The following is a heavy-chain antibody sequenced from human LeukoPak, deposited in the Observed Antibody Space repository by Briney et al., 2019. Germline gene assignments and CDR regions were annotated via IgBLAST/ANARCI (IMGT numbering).Heavy chain of an antibody. V-gene: IGHV4-34*01. CDR3: ARDGDDNGDYVLGWFDP. CDR1: GGSFSGYY. Sequence: SETLSLTCAVYGGSFSGYYWSWIRQPPGKGLEWIGEINHSGSTNYNPSLKSRVTISVDTSKNQFSPKPSSVTAADTAVYYCARDGDDNGDYVLGWFDPWGQGTLVTVSS. CDR2: INHSGST. J-gene: IGHJ5*02. D-gene: IGHD4-17*01.